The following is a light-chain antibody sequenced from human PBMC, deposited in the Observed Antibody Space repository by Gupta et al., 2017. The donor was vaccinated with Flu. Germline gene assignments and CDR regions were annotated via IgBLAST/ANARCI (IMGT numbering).Light chain of an antibody. Sequence: DIVMTQSPEYLTVSLGERATINCKSSQSLLLTSSDRNYLAWYQQKPGQPPKLLFYWASTRESGVPDRISGSGSGTDFTLTISSLQAEDVAVYYCQQYFTTPLTFGGGTKVEIK. J-gene: IGKJ4*01. CDR1: QSLLLTSSDRNY. V-gene: IGKV4-1*01. CDR2: WAS. CDR3: QQYFTTPLT.